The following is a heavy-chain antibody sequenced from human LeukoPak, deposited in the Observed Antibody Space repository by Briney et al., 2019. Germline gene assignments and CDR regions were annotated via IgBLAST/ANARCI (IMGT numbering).Heavy chain of an antibody. V-gene: IGHV3-74*01. CDR1: GFTFSNYW. CDR3: ARDAAAANFDY. D-gene: IGHD6-13*01. J-gene: IGHJ4*02. CDR2: ISGDGSTT. Sequence: GGSLRLSCAASGFTFSNYWMEWVRQAPGKGLVWVSRISGDGSTTDYADSVKGRFTISRDNAKNTLYLQMNSLRAEDSAVYYCARDAAAANFDYWGQGTLVPVSS.